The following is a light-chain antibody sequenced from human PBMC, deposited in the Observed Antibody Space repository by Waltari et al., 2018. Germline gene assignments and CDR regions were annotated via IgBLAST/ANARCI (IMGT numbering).Light chain of an antibody. CDR3: QQYNSS. CDR1: QSISSW. Sequence: DIQMTQSPSTLSASVGDRVTITCRASQSISSWLAWYQQKPGKAPKRLIYKASSLESGVPSRFSGSGSGTEFTLTISSLQPDDFATYYCQQYNSSFGQGTKVEIK. J-gene: IGKJ1*01. CDR2: KAS. V-gene: IGKV1-5*03.